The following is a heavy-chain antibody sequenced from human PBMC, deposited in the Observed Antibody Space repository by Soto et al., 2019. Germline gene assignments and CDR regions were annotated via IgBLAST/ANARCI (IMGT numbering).Heavy chain of an antibody. CDR3: ARVHWFGETQWAFDY. V-gene: IGHV3-13*01. CDR2: IGTAGDT. D-gene: IGHD3-10*01. J-gene: IGHJ4*02. Sequence: GESLKISCAASGFTFSSYDMHWVRQATGKGLEWVSAIGTAGDTYYPGSVKGRFTISRENAKNSLYLQMNSLRAGDTAVYYCARVHWFGETQWAFDYWGQGTLVTVSS. CDR1: GFTFSSYD.